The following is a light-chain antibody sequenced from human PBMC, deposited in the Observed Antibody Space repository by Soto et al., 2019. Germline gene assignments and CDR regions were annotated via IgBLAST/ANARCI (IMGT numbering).Light chain of an antibody. J-gene: IGKJ4*01. CDR1: RGIGNS. V-gene: IGKV3-11*01. CDR2: DAS. CDR3: QQRSNGPLT. Sequence: EIVLTQSPATLSLSPGERATLSCRASRGIGNSLAWYQQKPGQAPRLLIFDASNRATGIPARFSGSGSGTDFTLTVSSLEPEDFAVYYCQQRSNGPLTFGGGTKVEIK.